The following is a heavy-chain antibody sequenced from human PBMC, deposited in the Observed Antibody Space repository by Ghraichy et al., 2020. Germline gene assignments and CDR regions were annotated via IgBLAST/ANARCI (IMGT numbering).Heavy chain of an antibody. CDR2: IYPGDSDT. V-gene: IGHV5-51*01. CDR3: ARQLYCGGDCYRNFDY. J-gene: IGHJ4*02. Sequence: GESLNISCKGSGYSFTSYWIGWVRQMPGKGLEWMGIIYPGDSDTRYSPSFQGQVTISADKSISTAYLQWSSLKASDTAMYYCARQLYCGGDCYRNFDYWGQGTLVTVSS. D-gene: IGHD2-21*01. CDR1: GYSFTSYW.